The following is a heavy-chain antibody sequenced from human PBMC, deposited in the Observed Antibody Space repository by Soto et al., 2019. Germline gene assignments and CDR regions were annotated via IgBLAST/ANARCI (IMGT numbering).Heavy chain of an antibody. CDR3: ARLDCSSTSCLTGDWFDP. CDR2: IIPIFGTA. J-gene: IGHJ5*02. V-gene: IGHV1-69*13. D-gene: IGHD2-2*01. CDR1: GGTFSSYA. Sequence: SVKVSCKASGGTFSSYAISWVRQAPGQGLEWMGGIIPIFGTANYAQKFQGRVTITADESTSTAYMELSSLRSEDTAVYYCARLDCSSTSCLTGDWFDPWGQGTLVTVSS.